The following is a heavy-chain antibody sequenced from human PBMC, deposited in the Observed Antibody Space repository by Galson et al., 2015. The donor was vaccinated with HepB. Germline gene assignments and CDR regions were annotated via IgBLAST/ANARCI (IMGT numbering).Heavy chain of an antibody. CDR2: ISYTDST. V-gene: IGHV4-59*02. CDR3: AREQFYDSNGTGYFDY. D-gene: IGHD3-22*01. CDR1: GTSVTTYY. J-gene: IGHJ4*02. Sequence: LSLTCTVSGTSVTTYYWTWIRQPPGKGLEWIGYISYTDSTNYNPSLKRRVTMSVDTSKNQFSLRLSSVTAADTAVYYCAREQFYDSNGTGYFDYWGQGTRVTVSS.